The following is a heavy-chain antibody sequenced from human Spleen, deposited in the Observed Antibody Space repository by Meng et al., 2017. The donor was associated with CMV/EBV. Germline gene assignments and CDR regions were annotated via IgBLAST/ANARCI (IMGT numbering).Heavy chain of an antibody. D-gene: IGHD1-7*01. J-gene: IGHJ4*02. CDR3: ASGFEAGTTRFDY. CDR1: GFTFTGYY. Sequence: ASVKVSCKASGFTFTGYYMHWVRQAPGQGLEWMGWINPNSGGTNYAQKFQGRVTMTRDTSISTAYMELSRLRSDDTAVYYCASGFEAGTTRFDYWGQGTLVTVSS. CDR2: INPNSGGT. V-gene: IGHV1-2*02.